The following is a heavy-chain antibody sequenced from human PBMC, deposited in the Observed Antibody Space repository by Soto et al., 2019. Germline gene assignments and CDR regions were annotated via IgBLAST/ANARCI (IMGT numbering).Heavy chain of an antibody. CDR1: GGSISSYY. CDR2: IYYSGST. J-gene: IGHJ6*02. V-gene: IGHV4-59*01. Sequence: AETLSLTCTVSGGSISSYYWSWIRQPPGKGLEWIGYIYYSGSTNYNPSLKSRVTISVDTSKNQFSLKLSSVTAADTAVYYCARDPSIAAADYYYGMDVWGQGTTVTVSS. D-gene: IGHD6-13*01. CDR3: ARDPSIAAADYYYGMDV.